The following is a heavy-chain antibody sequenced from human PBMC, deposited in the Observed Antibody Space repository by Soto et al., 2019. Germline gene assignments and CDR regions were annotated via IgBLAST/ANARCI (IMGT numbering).Heavy chain of an antibody. J-gene: IGHJ6*02. Sequence: WGSMRLSCSASGFTFSGSSMHWARQAPGKGLEHVSAISPDGHSTYHADSVKGRFTISRDNSENTLYLQMSSLRPEDTAVYFCVRDLYGMDVWGQGTTVTVSS. CDR3: VRDLYGMDV. CDR1: GFTFSGSS. CDR2: ISPDGHST. V-gene: IGHV3-64D*08.